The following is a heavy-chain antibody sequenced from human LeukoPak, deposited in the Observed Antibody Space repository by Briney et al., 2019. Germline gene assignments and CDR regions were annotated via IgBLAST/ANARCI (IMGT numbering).Heavy chain of an antibody. J-gene: IGHJ4*02. CDR3: ARERYYGSGSPVFDY. CDR1: GFTFSSYW. V-gene: IGHV3-7*03. Sequence: GGSLRLSCAASGFTFSSYWMSWVRQAPGKGLEWVANIKQDGSEKYYVDSVKGRFTISRDNSKNTLYLQMNSLRAEDTAVYYCARERYYGSGSPVFDYWGQGTLVTVSS. D-gene: IGHD3-10*01. CDR2: IKQDGSEK.